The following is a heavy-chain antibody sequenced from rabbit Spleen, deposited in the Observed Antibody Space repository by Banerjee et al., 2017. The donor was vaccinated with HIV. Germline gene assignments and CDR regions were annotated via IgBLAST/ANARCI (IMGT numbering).Heavy chain of an antibody. Sequence: QEHLEESGGDLVKPEGSLTLTCTASGFSFSGYWICWVRQAPGKGLEWIGCIDGGSSGSTYYANWAKGRFTVSKTSATTVTLQMTSLTAADTATYFCVREAGYGGYGDGNLWGPGTLVTVS. V-gene: IGHV1S45*01. CDR3: VREAGYGGYGDGNL. D-gene: IGHD6-1*01. CDR1: GFSFSGYW. J-gene: IGHJ4*01. CDR2: IDGGSSGST.